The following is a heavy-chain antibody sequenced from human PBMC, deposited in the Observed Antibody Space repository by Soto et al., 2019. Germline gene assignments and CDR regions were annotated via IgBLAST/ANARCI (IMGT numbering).Heavy chain of an antibody. J-gene: IGHJ6*02. CDR1: GGSLSNYG. CDR2: IIPVFGTA. CDR3: ARGDATKIVVTTYYGMDV. Sequence: QVQLVQSGAEVKKPGSSVKVSCKASGGSLSNYGISWVRQAPGQGLEWMGGIIPVFGTANYAQKFQGRVTITADESTSIDYMDVTSLTSEDTAVYYCARGDATKIVVTTYYGMDVWGQGTTVTVSS. V-gene: IGHV1-69*12. D-gene: IGHD4-17*01.